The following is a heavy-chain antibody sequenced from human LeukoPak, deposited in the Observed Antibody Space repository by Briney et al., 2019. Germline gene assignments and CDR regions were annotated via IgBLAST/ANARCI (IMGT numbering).Heavy chain of an antibody. Sequence: GGSLRLSCAASGFTFSSFSMNWVRQAPGKGLEWVSTVSTGGAATYYADSVKGRFTISRDNSKNTLYLQMNSLRAEDTAVYYCARVVGAGDFDYWGQGTLVTVSS. D-gene: IGHD1-26*01. V-gene: IGHV3-23*01. J-gene: IGHJ4*02. CDR2: VSTGGAAT. CDR3: ARVVGAGDFDY. CDR1: GFTFSSFS.